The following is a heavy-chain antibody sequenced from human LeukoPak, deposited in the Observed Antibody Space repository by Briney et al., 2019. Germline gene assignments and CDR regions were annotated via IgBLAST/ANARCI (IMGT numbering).Heavy chain of an antibody. CDR1: GGSISSSSYY. V-gene: IGHV4-39*01. J-gene: IGHJ3*02. CDR3: ARHLASDDAFDI. CDR2: IYYSGST. Sequence: SETLSLTCTVSGGSISSSSYYWGWIPQPPGKGLEWIGSIYYSGSTYYNPSLKSRVTISVDTSKNQFSLKLSSVTAADTAVYYCARHLASDDAFDIWGQGTMVTVSS.